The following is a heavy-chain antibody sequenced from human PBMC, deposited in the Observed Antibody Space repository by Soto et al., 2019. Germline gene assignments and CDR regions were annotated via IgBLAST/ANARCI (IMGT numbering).Heavy chain of an antibody. Sequence: PGGPLRLSCAASGFTFSSYGMQWVRQAPGKGLEWVALMSYDGSNEYYADSVKGRFTISRDNSKNTLYLQINSLRAEDTAVYYCAKDVHHTGGYFLTVRLDGMDVWGQGTTVTVSS. V-gene: IGHV3-30*18. D-gene: IGHD2-8*02. J-gene: IGHJ6*02. CDR1: GFTFSSYG. CDR3: AKDVHHTGGYFLTVRLDGMDV. CDR2: MSYDGSNE.